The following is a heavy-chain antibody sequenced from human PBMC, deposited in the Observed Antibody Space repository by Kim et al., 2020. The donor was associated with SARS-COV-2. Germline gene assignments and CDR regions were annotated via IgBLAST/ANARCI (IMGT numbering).Heavy chain of an antibody. Sequence: TANYAPKFQGRVTITADESTSTAYMELSSLRSEDTAVYYCARKGVYGMDVWGQGTTVTVSS. J-gene: IGHJ6*02. V-gene: IGHV1-69*01. CDR2: TA. CDR3: ARKGVYGMDV.